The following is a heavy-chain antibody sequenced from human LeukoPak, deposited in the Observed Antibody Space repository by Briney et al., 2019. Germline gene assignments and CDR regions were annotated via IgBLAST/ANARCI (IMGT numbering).Heavy chain of an antibody. CDR1: GGSISSYY. J-gene: IGHJ6*03. CDR3: ARETSQKGAHYMDV. Sequence: SETLSLTCTVSGGSISSYYWSWIRQPPGKGLEWIGYIYYSGSTNYNPSLKSRVTISVHTSKNQFSLKLSSVTAADTAVYYCARETSQKGAHYMDVWGKGTTVTISS. V-gene: IGHV4-59*01. D-gene: IGHD3-16*01. CDR2: IYYSGST.